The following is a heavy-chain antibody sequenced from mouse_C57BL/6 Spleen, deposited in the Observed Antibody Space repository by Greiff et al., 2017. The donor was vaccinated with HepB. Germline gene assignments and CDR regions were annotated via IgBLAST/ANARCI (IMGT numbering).Heavy chain of an antibody. D-gene: IGHD2-12*01. V-gene: IGHV2-2*01. Sequence: VKLQESGPGLVQPSQSLSITCTVSGFSLTSYGVHWVRQSPGKGLEWLGVIWSGGSTDYNAAFISRLSISKDNSKSQVFFKMNSLQADDTAIYYCARNYYSGSYYAMDYWGQGTSVTVSS. CDR3: ARNYYSGSYYAMDY. CDR1: GFSLTSYG. CDR2: IWSGGST. J-gene: IGHJ4*01.